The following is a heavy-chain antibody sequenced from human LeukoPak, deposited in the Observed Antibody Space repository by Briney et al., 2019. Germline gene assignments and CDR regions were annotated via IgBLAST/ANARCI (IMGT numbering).Heavy chain of an antibody. D-gene: IGHD3-10*01. V-gene: IGHV1-8*01. Sequence: ASVKVSCKASGYTFTSYDTNWVRQATGQGLEWMGWMNPNSGNTGYAQKFQGRVTMTRNTSISTAYMELSSLRSEDTAVYYCARGPYYYGSGSHWAYYYYYYGMDVWGQGTTVTVSS. J-gene: IGHJ6*02. CDR2: MNPNSGNT. CDR3: ARGPYYYGSGSHWAYYYYYYGMDV. CDR1: GYTFTSYD.